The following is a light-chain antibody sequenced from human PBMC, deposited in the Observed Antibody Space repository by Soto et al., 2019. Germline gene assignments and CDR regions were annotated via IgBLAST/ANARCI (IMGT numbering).Light chain of an antibody. CDR3: QHYKIWPIT. V-gene: IGKV3-15*01. Sequence: EKVMTQSPATLSVSPGERATLSCSSSQSVSSNLAWYQQKPGHAPRLLIYGASARATGIPARFSGSGSGTEFTLTISSLQSEDSAVYYCQHYKIWPITFGQGTRLEIK. CDR1: QSVSSN. J-gene: IGKJ5*01. CDR2: GAS.